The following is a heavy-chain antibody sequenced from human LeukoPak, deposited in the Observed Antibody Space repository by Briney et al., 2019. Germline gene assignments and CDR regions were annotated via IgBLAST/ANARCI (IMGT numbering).Heavy chain of an antibody. CDR3: ARFGIVASDAVDY. V-gene: IGHV3-48*03. CDR1: GFTFSSYE. J-gene: IGHJ4*02. CDR2: ISSRGSTI. D-gene: IGHD3-22*01. Sequence: GGSLRLSCVASGFTFSSYEMNWVRQAPGKGLEWISYISSRGSTIYYADSEKGRFTISRDNAKNSLSLQMNSLRAEDTAVYYCARFGIVASDAVDYWGQGTLVTVSS.